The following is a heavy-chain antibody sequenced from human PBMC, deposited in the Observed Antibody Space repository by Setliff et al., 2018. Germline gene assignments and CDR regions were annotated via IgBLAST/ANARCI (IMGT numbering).Heavy chain of an antibody. CDR2: ITSSGTTT. CDR3: ARDGYPGTS. CDR1: GFTFSDYY. J-gene: IGHJ5*02. D-gene: IGHD2-2*03. Sequence: AGSLRLSCAASGFTFSDYYMSWIRQAPGKGLEWVSYITSSGTTTFYTDSVKGRFAISRDNARNSLYLQMNSLRVEDTAVYYCARDGYPGTSWGQGTLVTVSS. V-gene: IGHV3-11*01.